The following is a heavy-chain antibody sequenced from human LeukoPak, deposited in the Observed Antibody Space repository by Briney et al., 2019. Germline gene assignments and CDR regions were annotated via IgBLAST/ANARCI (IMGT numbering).Heavy chain of an antibody. CDR3: SKAGTAYEILTGYDY. J-gene: IGHJ4*02. CDR2: ISGSGGST. D-gene: IGHD3-9*01. Sequence: GGSLRLSCAASGFTFSSYAMSWVRQAPGKGLEWVSAISGSGGSTYYADSVKGRFTISRDNSKNTLYLQMNSLRAEDTAVYYYSKAGTAYEILTGYDYWGQGTLVTVSS. V-gene: IGHV3-23*01. CDR1: GFTFSSYA.